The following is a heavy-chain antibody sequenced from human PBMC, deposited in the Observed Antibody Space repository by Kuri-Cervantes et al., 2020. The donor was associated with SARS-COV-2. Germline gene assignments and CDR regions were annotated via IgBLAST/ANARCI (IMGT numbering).Heavy chain of an antibody. CDR3: ARGPHYYGSGSYAPSDY. D-gene: IGHD3-10*01. Sequence: ASVKVSCRASGGTFSSYAISWVRQAPGQGLEWMGIINPSGGSTSYAQKFQGRVTMTRDTSTSTVYMELSSLRSEDTAVYYCARGPHYYGSGSYAPSDYWGQGTLVTVSS. CDR2: INPSGGST. CDR1: GGTFSSYA. J-gene: IGHJ4*02. V-gene: IGHV1-46*01.